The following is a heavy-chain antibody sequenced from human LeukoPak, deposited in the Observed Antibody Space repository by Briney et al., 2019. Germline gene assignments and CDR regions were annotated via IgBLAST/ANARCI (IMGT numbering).Heavy chain of an antibody. V-gene: IGHV4-59*01. D-gene: IGHD3-22*01. Sequence: PSETLSLTCTVSGGSISSYYWSWIRQPPGKGLEWIGYIHYTGSTNQNPSLKSRVTMSVDTSKNQFSLKLSSVTAADTAVYYCARRRDYYDSRGYYAFDIWGHGTMVTVSS. CDR3: ARRRDYYDSRGYYAFDI. CDR1: GGSISSYY. J-gene: IGHJ3*02. CDR2: IHYTGST.